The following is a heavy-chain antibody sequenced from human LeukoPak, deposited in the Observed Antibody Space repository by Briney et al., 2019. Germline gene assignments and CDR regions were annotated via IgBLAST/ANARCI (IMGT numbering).Heavy chain of an antibody. Sequence: SETLSLTCTVPGGSISSDYWQWIRQPPGKGLEWVGYIYNSGNNNYNSSPKSRVSISIDTTKNQISLQLASVTAADTAVYYCAAWGLWGGRTRDGLSW. CDR3: AAWGLWGGRTRDGLS. J-gene: IGHJ5*01. V-gene: IGHV4-59*08. CDR2: IYNSGNN. CDR1: GGSISSDY. D-gene: IGHD2-21*01.